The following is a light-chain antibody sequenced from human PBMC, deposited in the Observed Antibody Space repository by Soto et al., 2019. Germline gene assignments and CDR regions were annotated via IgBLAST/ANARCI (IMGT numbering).Light chain of an antibody. CDR2: GNS. V-gene: IGLV1-40*01. CDR1: NSNIGAGYD. J-gene: IGLJ3*02. CDR3: QSYDSSLSGWV. Sequence: QSVLTQPPSVSGAPGQRVTISCTGYNSNIGAGYDVPWYQQLPGTAPKLLIYGNSNRPSGVPDRFSASKSGTSASLAITGLQAEDEADYYCQSYDSSLSGWVFGGGTKLTVL.